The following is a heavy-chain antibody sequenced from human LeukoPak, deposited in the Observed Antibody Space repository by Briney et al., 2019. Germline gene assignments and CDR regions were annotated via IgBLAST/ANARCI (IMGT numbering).Heavy chain of an antibody. V-gene: IGHV3-21*01. CDR2: ISSSSTKI. CDR1: GVTFINYT. J-gene: IGHJ4*02. CDR3: ARDRFRYFDY. Sequence: GGSLRLSCVGSGVTFINYTMNWVRQAPGKGLEWISSISSSSTKIYYADSVKGRFTTAGDNAKRSLYLQMNSLRAEDTAVYYCARDRFRYFDYWGQGTLVTVSS. D-gene: IGHD3-16*01.